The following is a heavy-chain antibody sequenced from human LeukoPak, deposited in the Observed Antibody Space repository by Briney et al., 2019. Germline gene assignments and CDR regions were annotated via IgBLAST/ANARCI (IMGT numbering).Heavy chain of an antibody. Sequence: GGSLRLSCAASGFTFSSYAMHWVRQAPGKGLEWVAVISYDGSNKYYADSVKGRFTISRDDSKNTLYLQMNSLRAEDTAVYYCARARAYGSGSYYSENFDYWGQGTLVTVSS. D-gene: IGHD3-10*01. V-gene: IGHV3-30-3*01. J-gene: IGHJ4*02. CDR1: GFTFSSYA. CDR2: ISYDGSNK. CDR3: ARARAYGSGSYYSENFDY.